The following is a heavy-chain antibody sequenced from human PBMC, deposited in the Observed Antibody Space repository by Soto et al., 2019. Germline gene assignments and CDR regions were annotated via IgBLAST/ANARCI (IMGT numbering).Heavy chain of an antibody. D-gene: IGHD6-13*01. V-gene: IGHV3-23*01. Sequence: EVQLLESGGGLVQPGGYLRLSCAASGFTFSSYAMSWVRQAPGKGLEWVSVISGSGDSTYYADSVRGRFTISRDNSKNTLYLQMNSLRAEDTAVYYCAKERDGAAAGPTKFYGMDVWGQGTTVTVSS. CDR1: GFTFSSYA. CDR3: AKERDGAAAGPTKFYGMDV. CDR2: ISGSGDST. J-gene: IGHJ6*02.